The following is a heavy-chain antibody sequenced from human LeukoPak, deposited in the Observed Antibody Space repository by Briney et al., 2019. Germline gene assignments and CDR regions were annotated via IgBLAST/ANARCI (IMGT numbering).Heavy chain of an antibody. CDR3: ARAWRGYSYGFPFDY. Sequence: ASVKVSCKASGYTFTSYYMHWVRQAPGQGLEWMGIINPSGGSTSYAQKFQGRVTMTRDTSTSTVYMELSSLRSEDTAVYYCARAWRGYSYGFPFDYWGQGTLVTVSS. CDR1: GYTFTSYY. J-gene: IGHJ4*02. D-gene: IGHD5-18*01. CDR2: INPSGGST. V-gene: IGHV1-46*01.